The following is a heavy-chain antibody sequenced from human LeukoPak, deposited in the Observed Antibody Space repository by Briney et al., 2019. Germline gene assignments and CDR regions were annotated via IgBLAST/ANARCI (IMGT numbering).Heavy chain of an antibody. CDR2: IYYSGST. CDR3: ARGSLTYYDSSGYYYRAFDI. D-gene: IGHD3-22*01. J-gene: IGHJ3*02. V-gene: IGHV4-31*03. CDR1: GGXISSGGYY. Sequence: SETLSLTCTVSGGXISSGGYYWSWIRQHPGKGLEWIGYIYYSGSTYYNPSLKSRVTISVDTSKSQFSLKLSSVTAADTAVYYCARGSLTYYDSSGYYYRAFDIWGQGTMVTVSS.